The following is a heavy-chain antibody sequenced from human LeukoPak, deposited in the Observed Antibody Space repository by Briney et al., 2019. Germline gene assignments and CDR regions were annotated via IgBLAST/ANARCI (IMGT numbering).Heavy chain of an antibody. V-gene: IGHV4-30-2*01. CDR3: ARLVGATSHDIFDV. CDR2: IYHTGST. D-gene: IGHD1-26*01. CDR1: GDSISSAYS. Sequence: SQTLSLTCAVSGDSISSAYSWSWIRQPPGKGLEWIGYIYHTGSTSYNPSLKTRVTISIDRPRNQFSLKLSSVTAADTAMYYCARLVGATSHDIFDVWGQGTMVTVFS. J-gene: IGHJ3*01.